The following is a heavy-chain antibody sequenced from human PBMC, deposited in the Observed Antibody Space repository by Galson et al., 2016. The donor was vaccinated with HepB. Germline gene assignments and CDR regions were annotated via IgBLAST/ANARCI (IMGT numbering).Heavy chain of an antibody. Sequence: SLRLSCAASGFTVRSNYMTWVRQAPGQGLEWVSVIYSGGYTYYADSVKGRFTISRDNSKNTLYLQMDRLRAEDTAVYSCGKDWSRADSDSQFDYWGQGTRVTVSS. CDR3: GKDWSRADSDSQFDY. J-gene: IGHJ4*02. V-gene: IGHV3-53*01. CDR1: GFTVRSNY. CDR2: IYSGGYT. D-gene: IGHD1-26*01.